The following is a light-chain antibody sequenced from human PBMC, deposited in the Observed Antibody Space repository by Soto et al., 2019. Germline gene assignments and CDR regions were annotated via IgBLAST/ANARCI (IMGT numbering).Light chain of an antibody. V-gene: IGKV1-39*01. CDR2: AAS. CDR1: QTIMTY. CDR3: QQSYSTPIT. Sequence: DIQMTHSPSSLSASVGDEVTITCRASQTIMTYLNWYQLKPGKPPRLLIYAASSLQSGVPSRFSGSGSGTDFTLTISSLQPEDFATYYCQQSYSTPITFGQGTRLEIK. J-gene: IGKJ5*01.